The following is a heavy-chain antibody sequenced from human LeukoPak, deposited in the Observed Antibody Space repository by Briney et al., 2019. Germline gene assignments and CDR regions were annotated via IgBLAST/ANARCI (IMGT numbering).Heavy chain of an antibody. CDR1: GGSISSHY. CDR2: IYYSGST. V-gene: IGHV4-59*11. J-gene: IGHJ5*02. CDR3: ARGGYGLGNDFRFDP. D-gene: IGHD3-10*01. Sequence: SETLSLTCTVSGGSISSHYWSWMRQPPGKGLEWIGYIYYSGSTNYDPSLKSRVTISLDTSKNQFSLKLSSVTPADTAVYYCARGGYGLGNDFRFDPWGQGTLVTVSS.